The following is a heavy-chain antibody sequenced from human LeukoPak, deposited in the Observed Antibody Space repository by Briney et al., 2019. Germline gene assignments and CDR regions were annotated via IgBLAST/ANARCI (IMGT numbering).Heavy chain of an antibody. CDR1: GFTFSSYW. CDR2: IKQDGSEK. Sequence: GGSLRLSCVASGFTFSSYWMSWVRQAPGKGREWVANIKQDGSEKYYVDSVKGRFTISRDNAKNSLYLQMNSLRAEDTAVYYCAREGGDSFDYWGQGTLVTVSA. J-gene: IGHJ4*02. CDR3: AREGGDSFDY. V-gene: IGHV3-7*01. D-gene: IGHD3-16*01.